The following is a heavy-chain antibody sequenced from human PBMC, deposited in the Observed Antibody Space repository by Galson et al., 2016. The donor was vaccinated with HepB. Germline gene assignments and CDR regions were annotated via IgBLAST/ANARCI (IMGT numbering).Heavy chain of an antibody. CDR2: FDPEDGET. J-gene: IGHJ4*02. V-gene: IGHV1-24*01. CDR3: ASLWTHARPVDY. CDR1: GHTFIELS. D-gene: IGHD2-2*01. Sequence: SVKVSCKVSGHTFIELSMHWVRQAPGKGLEWMGGFDPEDGETIYAQKFHGRVTMTEDTATDTAYMELRSLKSGDTAVYYCASLWTHARPVDYWGQGTLVPVSS.